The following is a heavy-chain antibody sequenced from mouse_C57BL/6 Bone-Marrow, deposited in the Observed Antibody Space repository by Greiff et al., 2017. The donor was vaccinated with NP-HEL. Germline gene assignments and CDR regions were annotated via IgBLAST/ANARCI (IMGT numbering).Heavy chain of an antibody. D-gene: IGHD2-3*01. V-gene: IGHV10-1*01. CDR3: VRKGYDGYDLDY. CDR2: IRSKCNNYAT. Sequence: EVQLVESGGGLVQPKGSLKLSCAASGFSFNTYAMNWVRQAPGKGLEWVARIRSKCNNYATYYADSLKDRFTISSDDSESMLYLQMNNLKTKDTAMDDCVRKGYDGYDLDYWGQGTTLTVSA. CDR1: GFSFNTYA. J-gene: IGHJ2*01.